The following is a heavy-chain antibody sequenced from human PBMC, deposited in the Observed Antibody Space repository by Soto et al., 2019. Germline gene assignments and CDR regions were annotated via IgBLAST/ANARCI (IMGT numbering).Heavy chain of an antibody. CDR2: IIPISETT. CDR3: ARALLSHSYDSGGYDFYFHGMDV. D-gene: IGHD3-22*01. CDR1: GGTFSCLG. J-gene: IGHJ6*02. V-gene: IGHV1-69*06. Sequence: QVQLVQSGAEVKKAGSSVKVSCKASGGTFSCLGINWVRLAPGQGLEWMGGIIPISETTHYAQIFQDRVTIVADMSTATAYMELSRLTFEDTAVYYCARALLSHSYDSGGYDFYFHGMDVWGQGTPVTVSS.